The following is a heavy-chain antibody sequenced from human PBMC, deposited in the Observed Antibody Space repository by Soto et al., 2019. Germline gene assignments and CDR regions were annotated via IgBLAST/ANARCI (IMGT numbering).Heavy chain of an antibody. J-gene: IGHJ6*02. CDR3: ARAYSSGWFYYYYGMDV. V-gene: IGHV3-33*01. CDR1: GFTFSSYG. CDR2: IWYDGSNK. Sequence: PGGSLRLSCAASGFTFSSYGMHWVRQAPGKGLEWVAVIWYDGSNKYYAGSVKGRFTISRDNSKNTLYLQMNSLRAEDTAVYYCARAYSSGWFYYYYGMDVWGQGTTVTVSS. D-gene: IGHD6-19*01.